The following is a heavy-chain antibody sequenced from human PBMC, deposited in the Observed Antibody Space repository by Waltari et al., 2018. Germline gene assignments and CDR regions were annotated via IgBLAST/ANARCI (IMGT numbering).Heavy chain of an antibody. CDR1: GGTFSSYA. CDR3: ASVCSSTSCPFDY. CDR2: IIPSFGTA. J-gene: IGHJ4*02. V-gene: IGHV1-69*05. D-gene: IGHD2-2*01. Sequence: QVQLVQSGAEVKKPGSSVKVSCKASGGTFSSYAISWVRQAPGQGLEWMGGIIPSFGTANYEKKFQGRGTITTDESTSTAYMELSSLRSEDTAVYYCASVCSSTSCPFDYWGQGTLVTVSS.